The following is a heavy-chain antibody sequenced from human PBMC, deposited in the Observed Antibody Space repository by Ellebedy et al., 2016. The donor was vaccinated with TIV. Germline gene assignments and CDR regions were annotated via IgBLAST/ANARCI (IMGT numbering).Heavy chain of an antibody. D-gene: IGHD3-16*01. J-gene: IGHJ6*02. V-gene: IGHV1-18*01. CDR3: ARVYGMVPFGDGMDV. CDR2: ISAFNGHT. Sequence: ASVKVSCXTSGYIFANYDINWVRQAPGQGLEWMGRISAFNGHTNYAQKFQGRLTMTTDTSTKTAHMELRSLRSDETAVYYCARVYGMVPFGDGMDVWGQGTTVTVSS. CDR1: GYIFANYD.